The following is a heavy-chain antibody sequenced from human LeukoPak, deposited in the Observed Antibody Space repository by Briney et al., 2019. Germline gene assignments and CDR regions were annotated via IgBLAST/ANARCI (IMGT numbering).Heavy chain of an antibody. CDR2: INGGNGDT. CDR1: GYIFSNHE. CDR3: ALYNF. J-gene: IGHJ4*02. D-gene: IGHD3/OR15-3a*01. V-gene: IGHV1-3*03. Sequence: GASVKVSCKASGYIFSNHEIHWVRQPPGQSLEWMGGINGGNGDTKYSQELQDRVTISRDTSANTAYMELSSLRSEDMAVYYCALYNFWGQGTLVTVSS.